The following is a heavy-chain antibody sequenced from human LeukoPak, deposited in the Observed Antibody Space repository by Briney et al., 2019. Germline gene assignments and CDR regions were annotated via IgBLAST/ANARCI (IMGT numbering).Heavy chain of an antibody. V-gene: IGHV1-8*01. CDR3: ARRGSEDYYYYGMDV. J-gene: IGHJ6*02. CDR1: GYIFTSYD. Sequence: ASVKVSCKASGYIFTSYDINWVRQATGQGLEWMGWMNPNSGNTGYAQKFQGRVTMTRNTSISTAYMELSSLRSEDTAVYYCARRGSEDYYYYGMDVWGQGTTVTVSS. CDR2: MNPNSGNT. D-gene: IGHD2-15*01.